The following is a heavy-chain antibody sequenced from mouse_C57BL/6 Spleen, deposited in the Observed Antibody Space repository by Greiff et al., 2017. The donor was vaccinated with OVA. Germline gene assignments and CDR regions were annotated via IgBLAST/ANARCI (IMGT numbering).Heavy chain of an antibody. J-gene: IGHJ2*01. CDR3: ARYTTVGGYFDY. Sequence: QVQLQQSGTELVKPGASVKLSCKASGYTFTSYWMHWVKQRPGQGLEWIGNINPSNGGTNYNEKFKSKATLTVDKSSSTAYMQLSSLTSEDSAVYYCARYTTVGGYFDYWGQGTTLTVSS. V-gene: IGHV1-53*01. CDR1: GYTFTSYW. D-gene: IGHD1-1*01. CDR2: INPSNGGT.